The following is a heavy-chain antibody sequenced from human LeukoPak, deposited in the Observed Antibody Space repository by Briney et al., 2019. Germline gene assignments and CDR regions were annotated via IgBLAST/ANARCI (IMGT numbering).Heavy chain of an antibody. CDR1: GGSLSSNSYY. Sequence: PSETLSLTCTVSGGSLSSNSYYWGWTRQPPGKGLEWIGNIYYSGTTYYNPSLKSRVTISVDTSKNQFSLTVSSVTAADTAVYYCARHGYYYAFDIWGQGTMVTVSS. CDR3: ARHGYYYAFDI. J-gene: IGHJ3*02. V-gene: IGHV4-39*01. CDR2: IYYSGTT. D-gene: IGHD3-22*01.